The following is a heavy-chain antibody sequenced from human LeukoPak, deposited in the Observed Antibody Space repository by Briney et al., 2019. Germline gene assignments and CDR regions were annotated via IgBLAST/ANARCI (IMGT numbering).Heavy chain of an antibody. CDR2: ISWNSGSI. J-gene: IGHJ2*01. Sequence: GGSLRLSCAASGFTFDDYAMHWVRQAPGKGLEWVSGISWNSGSIGYADSVKGRFTISRDNAKNSLYLQMNSLRAEDTAVYYCARAPRTWQWYFDLWGRGTLVTVSS. V-gene: IGHV3-9*01. CDR3: ARAPRTWQWYFDL. CDR1: GFTFDDYA.